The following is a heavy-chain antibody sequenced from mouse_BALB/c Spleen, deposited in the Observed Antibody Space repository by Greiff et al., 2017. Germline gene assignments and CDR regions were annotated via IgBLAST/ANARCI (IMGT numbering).Heavy chain of an antibody. CDR2: ISSGGSYT. CDR3: TRGDDYYAMDY. CDR1: GFTFSSYT. Sequence: DVMLVESGGGLVKPGGSLKLSCAASGFTFSSYTMSWVRQTPEKRLEWVATISSGGSYTYYPDSVKGRFTISRDNAKNTLYLQMSSLKSEDTAMYYCTRGDDYYAMDYWGQGTSVTVSS. V-gene: IGHV5-6-4*01. J-gene: IGHJ4*01.